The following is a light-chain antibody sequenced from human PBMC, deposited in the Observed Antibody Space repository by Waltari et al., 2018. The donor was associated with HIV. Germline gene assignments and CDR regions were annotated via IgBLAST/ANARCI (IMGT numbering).Light chain of an antibody. V-gene: IGLV2-8*01. Sequence: QSALTQPPSASGSPGQSVTISCTGTGSDVGGYNYVSWYQQHPGKAPKLMIYDVSKRPSGVAAGCSGSKSGNTASLTVSGLQAEDEADYYCSSYAGSNAYVFGTGTKVTVL. CDR1: GSDVGGYNY. J-gene: IGLJ1*01. CDR2: DVS. CDR3: SSYAGSNAYV.